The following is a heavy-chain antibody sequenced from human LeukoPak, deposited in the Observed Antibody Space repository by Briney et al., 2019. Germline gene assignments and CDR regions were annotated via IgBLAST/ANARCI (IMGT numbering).Heavy chain of an antibody. CDR3: AKGKYYDSSGLGH. CDR2: ISNDGNNE. J-gene: IGHJ4*02. V-gene: IGHV3-30*04. Sequence: GGSLRLSCAASAFTFSTYAMHWVRQTPGKGLEWVALISNDGNNEYYSDSVKGRFTVSRDNSKNTLFLQMTSLRPEDTAVYYCAKGKYYDSSGLGHWGQGTLVTVSS. CDR1: AFTFSTYA. D-gene: IGHD3-22*01.